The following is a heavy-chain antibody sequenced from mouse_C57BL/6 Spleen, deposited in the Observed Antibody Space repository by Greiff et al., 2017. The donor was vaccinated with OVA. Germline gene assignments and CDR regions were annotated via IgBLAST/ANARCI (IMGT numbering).Heavy chain of an antibody. V-gene: IGHV1-52*01. CDR2: IDPSDSET. CDR3: ARCPYGSSYGYWYFDV. CDR1: GYTFTSYW. Sequence: QVQLQQPGAELVRPGSSVKLSCKASGYTFTSYWMHWVKQRPIQGLEWIGNIDPSDSETHYNQRFKDKATLTVDKSSSTAYMQLSSLTSEDSAVYYCARCPYGSSYGYWYFDVWGTGTTVTVSS. D-gene: IGHD1-1*01. J-gene: IGHJ1*03.